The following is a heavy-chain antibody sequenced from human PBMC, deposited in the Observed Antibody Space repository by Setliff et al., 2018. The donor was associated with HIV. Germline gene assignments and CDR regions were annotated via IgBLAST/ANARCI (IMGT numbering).Heavy chain of an antibody. CDR3: ARGPSGYYYYYAMDV. Sequence: PSETLSLTCTVSGGSISSTGYYWVWIRQSPGKGLEWIGTMSYTGSTSYNPSLRSRVTISVDTSKNHFSLKMNSVTAADTAVYYCARGPSGYYYYYAMDVWGQGTTVTVSS. CDR2: MSYTGST. V-gene: IGHV4-39*07. J-gene: IGHJ6*02. CDR1: GGSISSTGYY.